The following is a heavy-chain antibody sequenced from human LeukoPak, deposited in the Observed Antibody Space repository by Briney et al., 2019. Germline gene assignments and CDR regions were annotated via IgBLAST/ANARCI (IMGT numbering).Heavy chain of an antibody. Sequence: SETLSLTCAVYGGSFSGYYWSWIRQPPGKGLEWIGEINHSGSTNYNPSLKSRVTISVDTPKNQFSLKLSSVTAADTAVYYCARGPDTAMEYYYYYIDVWGKGTTVTVSS. D-gene: IGHD5-18*01. V-gene: IGHV4-34*01. CDR3: ARGPDTAMEYYYYYIDV. J-gene: IGHJ6*03. CDR1: GGSFSGYY. CDR2: INHSGST.